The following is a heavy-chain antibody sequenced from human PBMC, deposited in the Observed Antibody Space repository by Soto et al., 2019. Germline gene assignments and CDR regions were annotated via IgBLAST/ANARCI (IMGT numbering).Heavy chain of an antibody. D-gene: IGHD5-12*01. CDR2: IIPIYGTA. CDR1: GGTFSTYA. CDR3: AREDKPGGYTPPGTSGFDS. Sequence: QVQLVQAGAEVKKPGSSVKVSCKASGGTFSTYAISWVRQAPGQGLEWMGGIIPIYGTANYAQKFQGRLTMTAHESTSTVYMELSSLRSDDTAVYYCAREDKPGGYTPPGTSGFDSWGQGTLVTVSS. V-gene: IGHV1-69*12. J-gene: IGHJ4*02.